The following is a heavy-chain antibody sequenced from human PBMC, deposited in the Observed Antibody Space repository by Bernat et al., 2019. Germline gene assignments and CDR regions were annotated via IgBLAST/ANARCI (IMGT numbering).Heavy chain of an antibody. Sequence: EVQLVESGGGLVKPGGSLRLSCAASGFTFSNAWMNWVRQAPGKGLEWVGRIKSKTDGGTTDYAAPVKGRFTISRDDSKNTLYLQMNSLKTEDTAVYYCTTGPRASSGWYNYYGMDVWGQGTTVTVSS. V-gene: IGHV3-15*01. CDR1: GFTFSNAW. D-gene: IGHD6-19*01. J-gene: IGHJ6*02. CDR2: IKSKTDGGTT. CDR3: TTGPRASSGWYNYYGMDV.